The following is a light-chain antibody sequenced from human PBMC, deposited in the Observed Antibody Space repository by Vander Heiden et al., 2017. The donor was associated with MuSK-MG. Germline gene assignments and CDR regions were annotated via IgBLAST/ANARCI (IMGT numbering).Light chain of an antibody. CDR3: QSFDSSNWV. V-gene: IGLV6-57*01. CDR1: SGSIDSTY. J-gene: IGLJ3*02. Sequence: NFLLTQPHSVSESPGKTVTISCTRSSGSIDSTYVQWFQQRPGSSPTTVIYEDNQRPSGVPDRFSGSIDGSSNSASLTISGLKTEDEADYYCQSFDSSNWVFGGGTKLTVL. CDR2: EDN.